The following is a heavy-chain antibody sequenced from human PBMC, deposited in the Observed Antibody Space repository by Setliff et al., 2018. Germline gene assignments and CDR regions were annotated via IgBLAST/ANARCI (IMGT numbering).Heavy chain of an antibody. V-gene: IGHV4-4*08. CDR2: IYTSVTT. J-gene: IGHJ4*02. CDR3: ARIAYGSGSYYFDY. CDR1: GASISSYY. D-gene: IGHD3-10*01. Sequence: PSETLSLTCSVSGASISSYYWSWIRQPPGKGLEWIGYIYTSVTTKYNPSLKSRVTISIDTSKSQFSLNLSSVTAADTAVYYCARIAYGSGSYYFDYWGQGTLVTVSS.